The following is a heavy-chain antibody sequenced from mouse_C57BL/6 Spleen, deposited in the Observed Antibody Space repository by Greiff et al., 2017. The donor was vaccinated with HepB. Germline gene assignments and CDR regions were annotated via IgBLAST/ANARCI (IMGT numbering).Heavy chain of an antibody. CDR2: IYPGDGDT. J-gene: IGHJ1*03. CDR1: GYAFSSSW. V-gene: IGHV1-82*01. Sequence: QVQLKQSGPELVKPGASVKISCKASGYAFSSSWMNWVKQRPGKGLEWIGRIYPGDGDTNYNGKFKGKATLTADKSSSTAYMQLSSLTSEDSAVYFCAREVITTVEGDWYFDVWGTGTTVTVSS. D-gene: IGHD1-1*01. CDR3: AREVITTVEGDWYFDV.